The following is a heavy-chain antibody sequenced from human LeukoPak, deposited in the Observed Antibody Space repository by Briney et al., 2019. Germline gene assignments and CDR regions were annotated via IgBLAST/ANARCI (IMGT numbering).Heavy chain of an antibody. D-gene: IGHD5-24*01. CDR2: VSTTGGYT. Sequence: RGGSLRRFGGGSGCSFSTYDMVWVRQTPGKGLEWVSAVSTTGGYTEDADSVKGRFTISRDNSQNTLFLQMHSLRAEDTAVYYCAKKPATIKFPFDIWGQGTLVTVSP. J-gene: IGHJ4*02. V-gene: IGHV3-23*01. CDR3: AKKPATIKFPFDI. CDR1: GCSFSTYD.